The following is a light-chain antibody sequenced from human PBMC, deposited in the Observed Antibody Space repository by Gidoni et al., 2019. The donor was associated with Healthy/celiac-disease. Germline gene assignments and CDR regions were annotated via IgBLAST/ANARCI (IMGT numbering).Light chain of an antibody. CDR1: QSVSSSY. V-gene: IGKV3-20*01. CDR3: QQYGSSPRT. Sequence: EIVLTQSPGTLSLSPGERATLSGRASQSVSSSYLAWYQQNPGQAPRLLIYGASSRATGIPDRFSGSGSGTDFTLTISRLEPEDFAVYYCQQYGSSPRTFGQGTKVEIK. J-gene: IGKJ1*01. CDR2: GAS.